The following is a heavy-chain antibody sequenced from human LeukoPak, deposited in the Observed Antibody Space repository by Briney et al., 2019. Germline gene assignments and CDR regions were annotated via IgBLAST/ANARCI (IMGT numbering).Heavy chain of an antibody. D-gene: IGHD6-19*01. Sequence: PSETLSLTCAVSGGSISSSNWWSWIRQPPGKGLEWIGEIYHSGSTNYNPSLKSRVTISVDKSKTQFSLKLSSVTAADTAVYYCARAGAVARLGAFDIWGQGTLVTVSS. CDR2: IYHSGST. CDR3: ARAGAVARLGAFDI. V-gene: IGHV4-4*02. CDR1: GGSISSSNW. J-gene: IGHJ3*02.